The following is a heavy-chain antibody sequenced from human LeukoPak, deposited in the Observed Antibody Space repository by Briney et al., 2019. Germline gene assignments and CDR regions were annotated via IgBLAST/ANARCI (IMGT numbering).Heavy chain of an antibody. CDR1: GHTFTCYD. V-gene: IGHV1-8*01. CDR3: ARRIAAAGVGIVY. J-gene: IGHJ4*02. Sequence: ASVKVSCKASGHTFTCYDINWVRQATGQGLEGMGWMNPDSGNTGYAQKFQGRVTMTRNPSISTAYMELSSLTSEDTAVYYCARRIAAAGVGIVYWGQGTLVTVSS. D-gene: IGHD6-13*01. CDR2: MNPDSGNT.